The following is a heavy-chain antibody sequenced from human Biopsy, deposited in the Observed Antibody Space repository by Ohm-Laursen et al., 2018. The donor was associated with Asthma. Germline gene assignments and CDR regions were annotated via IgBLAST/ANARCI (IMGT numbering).Heavy chain of an antibody. CDR1: GFAVSRGY. D-gene: IGHD3-22*01. V-gene: IGHV3-53*01. CDR2: IYSGGTS. J-gene: IGHJ4*02. CDR3: ARGDSSNWSHYYFDY. Sequence: SLRLSCAASGFAVSRGYMFWVRQAPGKGLEWVSVIYSGGTSHTADSVRGRFTISRDYSKNTLYLQMHSLRAEDTAVYYCARGDSSNWSHYYFDYWSQGTLVTVSS.